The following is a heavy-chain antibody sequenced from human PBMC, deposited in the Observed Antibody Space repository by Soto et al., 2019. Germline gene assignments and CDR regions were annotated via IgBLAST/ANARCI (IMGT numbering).Heavy chain of an antibody. Sequence: QTTLKESGPTLVKPTQTLTLTCTFSGFSLTTRGVGVGWIRQPPGKALECLALIYWDDDKRYSPSLQSRLSITKDTSKSQVVLTMTNVDPVDTATYYCAHIPNYYQYDWFDPWGQGTLVYVSS. CDR3: AHIPNYYQYDWFDP. D-gene: IGHD3-16*01. J-gene: IGHJ5*02. V-gene: IGHV2-5*02. CDR2: IYWDDDK. CDR1: GFSLTTRGVG.